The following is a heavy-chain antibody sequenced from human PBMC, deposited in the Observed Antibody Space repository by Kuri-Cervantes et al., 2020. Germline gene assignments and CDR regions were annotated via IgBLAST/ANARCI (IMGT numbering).Heavy chain of an antibody. CDR1: GFTFSSYG. D-gene: IGHD6-19*01. CDR3: AKELHVAVAGIDY. Sequence: GESLKISCAASGFTFSSYGMHWVRQAPGKGLEWVTFISYDGNNKYYADSVKGRFTISRDNSKNTLYLQMNSLRAEDTALYYCAKELHVAVAGIDYWGQGTLVTVSS. J-gene: IGHJ4*02. CDR2: ISYDGNNK. V-gene: IGHV3-30*18.